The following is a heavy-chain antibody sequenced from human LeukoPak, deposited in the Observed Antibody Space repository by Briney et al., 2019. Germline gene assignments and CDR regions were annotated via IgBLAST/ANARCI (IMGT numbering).Heavy chain of an antibody. CDR2: INPNSGGT. D-gene: IGHD6-13*01. Sequence: ASVKVSCKASGYTFTGYYMRWVRQAPGQGLEWMGWINPNSGGTNYAQKFQGRVTMTRDTSISTAYLQWSSLKASDTAMYYCARQGSIAALKNYMDVWGKGTTVTVSS. CDR3: ARQGSIAALKNYMDV. J-gene: IGHJ6*03. V-gene: IGHV1-2*02. CDR1: GYTFTGYY.